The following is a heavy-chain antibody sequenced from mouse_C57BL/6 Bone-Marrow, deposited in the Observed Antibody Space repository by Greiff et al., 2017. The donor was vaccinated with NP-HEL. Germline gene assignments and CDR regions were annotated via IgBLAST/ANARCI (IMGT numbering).Heavy chain of an antibody. CDR1: GFNIKNTY. V-gene: IGHV14-3*01. D-gene: IGHD1-1*01. Sequence: EVQLQQSVAELVRPGASVKLSCTASGFNIKNTYMHWVKQRPEQGLEWIGRIDPANGNTKYAPKFQGKATITADTSSNTAYLQLSSLTSEDTAIYYCGNFHYYGSSYPDWYFDVWGTGTTVTVSS. J-gene: IGHJ1*03. CDR3: GNFHYYGSSYPDWYFDV. CDR2: IDPANGNT.